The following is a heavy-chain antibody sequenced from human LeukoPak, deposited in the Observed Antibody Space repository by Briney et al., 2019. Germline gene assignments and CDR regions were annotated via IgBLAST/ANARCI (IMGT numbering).Heavy chain of an antibody. CDR3: ARFLAAAGPNWFDP. CDR2: INHSGST. Sequence: PSETLSLTCAVYGGSFSGYYWSWIRQPPGKGLEWIGEINHSGSTNYNPSLKSRVTISVDTSKNQFSLKLSSVTAADTAVYYFARFLAAAGPNWFDPWGQGTLVTVSS. CDR1: GGSFSGYY. V-gene: IGHV4-34*01. D-gene: IGHD6-13*01. J-gene: IGHJ5*02.